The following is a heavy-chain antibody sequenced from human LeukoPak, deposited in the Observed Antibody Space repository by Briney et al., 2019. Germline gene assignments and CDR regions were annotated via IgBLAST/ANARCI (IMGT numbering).Heavy chain of an antibody. CDR2: ISWNSGSI. CDR1: GFTFDDYA. Sequence: GGSLRLSCAASGFTFDDYAMHWVRQAPGKGLEWVSGISWNSGSIGYADSVKGRFTISRDNAKNSLYLQMNSLRAEDMALYYCAKDMFSGSYTEALFDYWGQGTLVTVSS. D-gene: IGHD1-26*01. J-gene: IGHJ4*02. CDR3: AKDMFSGSYTEALFDY. V-gene: IGHV3-9*03.